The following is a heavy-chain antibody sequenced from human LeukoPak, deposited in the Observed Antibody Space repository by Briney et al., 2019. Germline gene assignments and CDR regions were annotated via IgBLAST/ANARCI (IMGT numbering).Heavy chain of an antibody. CDR3: ARARVAGYCSSTSCYSGYYFDY. J-gene: IGHJ4*02. Sequence: GGSLRLSCAASGFTFSSYSMNWVRQAPGKGLEWVSYISSSGSTIYYADSVKGRFTISRDNAKNTLYLQMNSLRAEDTAVHYCARARVAGYCSSTSCYSGYYFDYWGQGTLVTVSS. CDR2: ISSSGSTI. D-gene: IGHD2-2*02. CDR1: GFTFSSYS. V-gene: IGHV3-48*04.